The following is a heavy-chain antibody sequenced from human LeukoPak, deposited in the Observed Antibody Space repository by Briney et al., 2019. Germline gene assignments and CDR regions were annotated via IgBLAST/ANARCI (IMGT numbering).Heavy chain of an antibody. CDR1: GFTFSTYS. V-gene: IGHV3-21*04. D-gene: IGHD4-17*01. CDR3: ANSDYGDYGWFAFDI. CDR2: ISSSSSYI. J-gene: IGHJ3*02. Sequence: GGSLRLSCAASGFTFSTYSMNWVRQAPGKGLEWVSSISSSSSYIFYADSVKGRFTVSRDNAKRSLYLQMNSLRAEDTAVYYCANSDYGDYGWFAFDIWGQGTMITVSS.